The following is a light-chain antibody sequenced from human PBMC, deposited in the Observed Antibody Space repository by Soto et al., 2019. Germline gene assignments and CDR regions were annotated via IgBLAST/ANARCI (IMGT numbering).Light chain of an antibody. Sequence: VMTQAPATLSVSPGERATLSCRASQTINNNVAWYQLKDGQVPRLVIYGASTRATDIPARFSGSGSGTEFTLTISSLQSEDCAEYHCQQYNNWPQTFGHGNKVEIK. J-gene: IGKJ1*01. V-gene: IGKV3-15*01. CDR1: QTINNN. CDR2: GAS. CDR3: QQYNNWPQT.